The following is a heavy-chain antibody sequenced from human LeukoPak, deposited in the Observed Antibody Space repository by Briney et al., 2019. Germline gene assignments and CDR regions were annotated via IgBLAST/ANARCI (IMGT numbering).Heavy chain of an antibody. CDR1: GYSFTSYW. CDR3: ARRSIAVAVRDYGMDV. CDR2: IYPGDSDT. V-gene: IGHV5-51*01. Sequence: GESLKISCKGSGYSFTSYWIGWVRQMPGKGLEWMGIIYPGDSDTRYSPSFQGQVTISADKSITTAYLQWNSLKASDSAMYYCARRSIAVAVRDYGMDVWGQGTTVTVSS. J-gene: IGHJ6*02. D-gene: IGHD6-19*01.